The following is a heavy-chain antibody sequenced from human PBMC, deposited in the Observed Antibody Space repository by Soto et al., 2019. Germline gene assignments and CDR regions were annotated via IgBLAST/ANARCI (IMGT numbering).Heavy chain of an antibody. V-gene: IGHV3-23*01. Sequence: LRLSCAASGFTFSSYAMSWVRQAPGKGLEWVSAISGSGGSTYYADSVKGRFTISRDNSKNTLYLQMNSLRAEDTAVYYCAKGIRANDFWSDRRGCSYYYGMGVWGQGPRVTASS. D-gene: IGHD3-3*01. CDR1: GFTFSSYA. CDR2: ISGSGGST. J-gene: IGHJ6*02. CDR3: AKGIRANDFWSDRRGCSYYYGMGV.